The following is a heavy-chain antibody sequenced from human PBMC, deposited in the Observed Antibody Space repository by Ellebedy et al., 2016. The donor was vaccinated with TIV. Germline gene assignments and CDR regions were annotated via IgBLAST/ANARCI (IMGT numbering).Heavy chain of an antibody. J-gene: IGHJ5*02. D-gene: IGHD7-27*01. CDR2: IYYSGNN. Sequence: SETLSLXXTVSGGSISSYYWSWIRQPPGKGLEWIGYIYYSGNNNYNPSLKSRVTISVDTSKNQFSLKLSSVTAADTAVYYCATGSGRPGDGFDPWGQGTLVTVSS. CDR3: ATGSGRPGDGFDP. CDR1: GGSISSYY. V-gene: IGHV4-59*01.